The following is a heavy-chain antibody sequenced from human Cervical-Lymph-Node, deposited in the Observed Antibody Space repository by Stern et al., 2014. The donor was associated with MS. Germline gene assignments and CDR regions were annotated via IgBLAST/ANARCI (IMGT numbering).Heavy chain of an antibody. CDR2: IGYDGSNR. CDR3: AREGGNTAEYFQH. D-gene: IGHD4-23*01. J-gene: IGHJ1*01. Sequence: QVQLVQSGGGVVQPGRSLRLSCAASGFTFSSSGMHWVRQAPGKGLEWLASIGYDGSNRSYADSVKGRFTISRDNSKNTLYLQINSLRAEDTAVYYCAREGGNTAEYFQHWGQGTLVTVSS. V-gene: IGHV3-33*01. CDR1: GFTFSSSG.